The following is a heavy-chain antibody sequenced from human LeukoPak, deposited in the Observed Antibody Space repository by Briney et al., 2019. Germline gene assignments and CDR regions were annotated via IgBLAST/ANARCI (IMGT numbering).Heavy chain of an antibody. V-gene: IGHV4-59*01. D-gene: IGHD3-10*01. CDR2: IYYSGST. J-gene: IGHJ4*02. CDR1: GGSISSYY. Sequence: SETLSLTCTVSGGSISSYYWSWIRQPPGKGLEWIGYIYYSGSTDYNPSLKSRVTISVDTSKNQFSLRLSSVTAPDTAVYYCARGTGSGSYPFDYWGQGTLVTVSS. CDR3: ARGTGSGSYPFDY.